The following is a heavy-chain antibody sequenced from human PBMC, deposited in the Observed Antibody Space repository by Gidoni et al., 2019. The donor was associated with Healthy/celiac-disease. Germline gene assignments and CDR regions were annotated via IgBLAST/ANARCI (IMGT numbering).Heavy chain of an antibody. V-gene: IGHV4-34*01. J-gene: IGHJ4*02. Sequence: QVQLQQWGAGLLKPSETLSLTCAVYGGSFSGYYGSWIRQPPGKGLEWIGEINHSGSTNYTPSLKSRVTISVDTSKNQFSLKLSSVTAADTAVYYCARGVFRGCHDYWGQGTLVTVSS. D-gene: IGHD3-10*01. CDR1: GGSFSGYY. CDR3: ARGVFRGCHDY. CDR2: INHSGST.